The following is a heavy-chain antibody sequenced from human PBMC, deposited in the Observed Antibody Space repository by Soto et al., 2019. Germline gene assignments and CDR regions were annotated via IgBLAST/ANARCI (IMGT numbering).Heavy chain of an antibody. CDR1: GDSISSSSSYY. CDR3: ARVSLHSSGHVGMDV. V-gene: IGHV4-39*01. J-gene: IGHJ6*02. D-gene: IGHD6-19*01. Sequence: SETLSLTCTVSGDSISSSSSYYWGWIRQPPGKGLEWIGSIYYSGTTYYNPSLKSRATIYVDTSMAQFSLRLSSVTAADTAVYYCARVSLHSSGHVGMDVWGQGTTVTVSS. CDR2: IYYSGTT.